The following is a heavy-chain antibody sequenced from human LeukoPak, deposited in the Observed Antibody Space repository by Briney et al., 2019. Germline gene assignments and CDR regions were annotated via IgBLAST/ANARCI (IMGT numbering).Heavy chain of an antibody. CDR1: GFPFSDFY. D-gene: IGHD7-27*01. CDR3: ARDRWGKYYFDY. J-gene: IGHJ4*02. V-gene: IGHV3-11*01. CDR2: ISSSATTI. Sequence: GGSLRLSCAASGFPFSDFYMSWIRQAPGKGLEWVSYISSSATTIYHTDSVKGRFTISRDNAKSSLYLQMNNLRAEDTAVYYCARDRWGKYYFDYWGLGTLVTVSS.